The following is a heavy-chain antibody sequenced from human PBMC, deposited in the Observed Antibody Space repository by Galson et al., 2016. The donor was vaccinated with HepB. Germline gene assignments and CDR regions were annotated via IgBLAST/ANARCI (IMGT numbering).Heavy chain of an antibody. CDR1: GLSFSTEN. CDR3: ARALLHSGSGWGRPCGP. V-gene: IGHV3-48*03. D-gene: IGHD6-19*01. J-gene: IGHJ5*02. Sequence: SLRLSCAASGLSFSTENMHWVRQAPGQALEWVAYISSGGTTTYYADSVKGRFTISRDNAKSSLYLQMNSLRAEDTAVYYCARALLHSGSGWGRPCGPWGQGTLVTVSS. CDR2: ISSGGTTT.